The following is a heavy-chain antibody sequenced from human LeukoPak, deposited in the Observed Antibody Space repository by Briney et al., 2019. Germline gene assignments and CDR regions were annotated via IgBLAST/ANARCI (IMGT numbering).Heavy chain of an antibody. V-gene: IGHV4-4*07. CDR1: GGSISSYY. Sequence: SETLSLTCTVSGGSISSYYWSWIRQPAGRGLEGIGRIYTSGSTNYNPSLKSRVTMSVDTSKNQFSLKLSSVTAAETAVYYCARDYYDSSGYYYHGWFDPWGQGTLVTVSS. CDR2: IYTSGST. D-gene: IGHD3-22*01. J-gene: IGHJ5*02. CDR3: ARDYYDSSGYYYHGWFDP.